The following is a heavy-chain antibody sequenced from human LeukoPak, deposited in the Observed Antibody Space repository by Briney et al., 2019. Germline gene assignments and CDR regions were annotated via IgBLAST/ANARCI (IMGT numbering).Heavy chain of an antibody. CDR2: IHDSGST. CDR1: GGSITSGGYS. Sequence: SETLSLTCAVSGGSITSGGYSWSWIRQTPGKGLEWIAYIHDSGSTYYNPSLKSRVTISVDTSKNQFSLKLSSVTAADTAVYYCAGIAVAGTYYWGQGTLVTVSS. V-gene: IGHV4-30-4*07. J-gene: IGHJ4*02. CDR3: AGIAVAGTYY. D-gene: IGHD6-19*01.